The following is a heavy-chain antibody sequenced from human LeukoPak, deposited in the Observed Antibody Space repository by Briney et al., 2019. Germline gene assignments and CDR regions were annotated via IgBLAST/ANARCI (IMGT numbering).Heavy chain of an antibody. CDR3: ARGDIDF. D-gene: IGHD2-21*02. J-gene: IGHJ4*02. V-gene: IGHV3-7*03. Sequence: PGGSLRLSCTTSGFLFRNRWMSWVRQAPGKGLEWVATINHDGGEKFYVDSVKGRFTISRDNARNSLFLQMSSLRVEETAVYYCARGDIDFWGRGTLVTVSS. CDR2: INHDGGEK. CDR1: GFLFRNRW.